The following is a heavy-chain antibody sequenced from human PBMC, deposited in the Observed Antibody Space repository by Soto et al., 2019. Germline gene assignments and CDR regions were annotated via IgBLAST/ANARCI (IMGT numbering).Heavy chain of an antibody. CDR3: VKDSRVYGSGPFDY. Sequence: GASVKVSCKASGGTFSSYAISWVRQAPGQGLEWMGGIIPIFGTANYAQKFQGRVTITADESTSTAYMELSSLRSEDTALYYCVKDSRVYGSGPFDYWGQGTLVTVSS. V-gene: IGHV1-69*13. CDR1: GGTFSSYA. D-gene: IGHD3-10*01. J-gene: IGHJ4*02. CDR2: IIPIFGTA.